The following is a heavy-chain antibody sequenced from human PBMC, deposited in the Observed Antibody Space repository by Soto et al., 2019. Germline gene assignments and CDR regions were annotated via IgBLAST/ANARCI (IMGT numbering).Heavy chain of an antibody. CDR3: ARDASTYCSSTSCYADY. J-gene: IGHJ4*02. Sequence: EVQLVESGGGVVRPGGSLRLSCAASGFTFDDYGMSWVRQAPGKGLEWVSGINWNGGSTGYADSVKGRFTISRDNAKNSLYLQMNSLRAEDTALYYCARDASTYCSSTSCYADYWGQGTLVTVSS. CDR1: GFTFDDYG. V-gene: IGHV3-20*04. CDR2: INWNGGST. D-gene: IGHD2-2*01.